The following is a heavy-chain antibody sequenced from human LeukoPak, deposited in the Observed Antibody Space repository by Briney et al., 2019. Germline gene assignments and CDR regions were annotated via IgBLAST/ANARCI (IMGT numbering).Heavy chain of an antibody. J-gene: IGHJ4*02. V-gene: IGHV1-69*04. D-gene: IGHD1-26*01. CDR2: IIPILGIA. CDR3: ARDLGVGATYFDY. Sequence: SVKVSCKASGGTFSSYTISWVRQAPGQGLEWMGRIIPILGIANYAQKFQGRVTITADKSTGTAYMELSSLRSEDTAVYYCARDLGVGATYFDYWGQGTLVTVSS. CDR1: GGTFSSYT.